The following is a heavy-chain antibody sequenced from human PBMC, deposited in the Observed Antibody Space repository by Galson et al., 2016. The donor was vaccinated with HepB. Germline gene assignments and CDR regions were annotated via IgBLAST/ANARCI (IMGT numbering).Heavy chain of an antibody. D-gene: IGHD3-3*01. CDR3: AKDVHYDFWSALHNYFEY. J-gene: IGHJ4*02. Sequence: SLRLSCAASGFTFSSYAMSWVRQAPGKGLEWVSAISGNGDSIYYADSVRGRFTISRDNSKNTLFLQINSLRAEDPAVFYCAKDVHYDFWSALHNYFEYWGQGTLVTVSS. V-gene: IGHV3-23*01. CDR2: ISGNGDSI. CDR1: GFTFSSYA.